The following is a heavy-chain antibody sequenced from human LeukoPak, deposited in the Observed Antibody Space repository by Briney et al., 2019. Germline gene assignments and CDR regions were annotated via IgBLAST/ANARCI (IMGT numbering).Heavy chain of an antibody. V-gene: IGHV3-23*01. CDR3: ANDLTGGSYYFAMDV. J-gene: IGHJ6*02. CDR1: GFIFSIYA. D-gene: IGHD7-27*01. Sequence: GGSLRLSCAASGFIFSIYAMTWVRQAPGKGLEWVSAISGRGDSTYYAGSVKGRFTISRDNSKNTLYLQMNNLRAEDTAVYYCANDLTGGSYYFAMDVWGPGTTVTVSS. CDR2: ISGRGDST.